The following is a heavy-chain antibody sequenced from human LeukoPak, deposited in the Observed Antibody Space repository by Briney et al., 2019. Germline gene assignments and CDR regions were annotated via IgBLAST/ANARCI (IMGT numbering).Heavy chain of an antibody. J-gene: IGHJ3*02. CDR1: GFTFSSYA. V-gene: IGHV3-64D*06. Sequence: PGGSLRLSCSASGFTFSSYAMHWVRQAPGKGLEYVSAISSNGGSTYYADSVKGRFTISRDNSKNTLYLQMSSLRAEDTAVYYCVKDERATMVRGVIRAFDIWGQGTMVTASS. CDR2: ISSNGGST. CDR3: VKDERATMVRGVIRAFDI. D-gene: IGHD3-10*01.